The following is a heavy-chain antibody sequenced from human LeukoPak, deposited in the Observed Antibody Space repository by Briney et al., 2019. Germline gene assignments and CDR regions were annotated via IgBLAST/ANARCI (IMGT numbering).Heavy chain of an antibody. D-gene: IGHD6-13*01. Sequence: GGYLRLSCAASGFTFSSYAMRWVRQAPGKGLEWVANIRQDGDTKYYVDSVKGRFTISRDNAMNSLYLQMNSLRAEDTAIYYCARSLPYGTTWYGRSDFWGQGTLVTVSS. CDR3: ARSLPYGTTWYGRSDF. CDR2: IRQDGDTK. V-gene: IGHV3-7*03. CDR1: GFTFSSYA. J-gene: IGHJ4*02.